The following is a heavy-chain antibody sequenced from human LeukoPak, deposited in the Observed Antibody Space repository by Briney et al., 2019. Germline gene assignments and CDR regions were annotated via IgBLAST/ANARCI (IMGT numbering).Heavy chain of an antibody. D-gene: IGHD6-13*01. CDR3: ARDGIAAAGNWFDP. CDR2: IYTSGST. Sequence: SETLSLTCTVSGGSISSYYWSWIRQPAGKGPEWIGRIYTSGSTNYNPSLKSRVTMSVDTSKNQFSLKLSSVTAADTAVYYCARDGIAAAGNWFDPWGQGTLVTASS. CDR1: GGSISSYY. J-gene: IGHJ5*02. V-gene: IGHV4-4*07.